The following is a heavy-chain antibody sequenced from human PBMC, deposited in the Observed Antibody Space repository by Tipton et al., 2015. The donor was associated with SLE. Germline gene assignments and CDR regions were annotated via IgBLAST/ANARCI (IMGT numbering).Heavy chain of an antibody. V-gene: IGHV4-38-2*02. Sequence: TLSLTCEVSGYSISSAYYWGWIRQPPGKGLEWIGNVYHNGDTHYNPSLKSRVTMSVDSSKNQFSLRLTSVSAADTAVYYCARDPSGYYSTSPYLWGQGTLVTVSS. CDR2: VYHNGDT. J-gene: IGHJ5*02. CDR1: GYSISSAYY. D-gene: IGHD2-8*01. CDR3: ARDPSGYYSTSPYL.